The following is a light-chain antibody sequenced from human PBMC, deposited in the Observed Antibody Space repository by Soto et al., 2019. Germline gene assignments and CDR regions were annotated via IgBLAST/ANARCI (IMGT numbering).Light chain of an antibody. V-gene: IGKV3-11*01. CDR1: QNVINY. Sequence: ETVLTQSPATLSLSPGERATLSCRASQNVINYLAWYQQKPGQAPRLLFYEASNRATGIPARFSGSGSGTDFTLTITSLEPEDFAVYYCQQYGSSPGFTFGPGTKVDIK. CDR2: EAS. J-gene: IGKJ3*01. CDR3: QQYGSSPGFT.